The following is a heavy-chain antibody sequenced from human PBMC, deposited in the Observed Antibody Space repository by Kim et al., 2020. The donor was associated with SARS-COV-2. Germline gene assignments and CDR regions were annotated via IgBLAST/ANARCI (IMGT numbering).Heavy chain of an antibody. D-gene: IGHD1-20*01. CDR3: TTDSGIWPYYYGMDV. CDR2: IKSKTDGGTT. V-gene: IGHV3-15*01. Sequence: GGSLRLSCAASGFTFSNAWMSWVRQAPGKGLEWVGRIKSKTDGGTTDYAAPVKGRFTISRDDSKNTLYLQMNSLKTEDTAVYYCTTDSGIWPYYYGMDVWGQGTTVTVSS. CDR1: GFTFSNAW. J-gene: IGHJ6*02.